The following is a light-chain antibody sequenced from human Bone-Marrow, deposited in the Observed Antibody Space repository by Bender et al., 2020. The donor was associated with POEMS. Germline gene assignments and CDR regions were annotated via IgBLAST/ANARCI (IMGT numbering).Light chain of an antibody. CDR1: GGSIATNY. CDR2: DDS. CDR3: QSYDTNKHGV. V-gene: IGLV6-57*02. J-gene: IGLJ3*02. Sequence: LMLTQPHSLSESPGKTVTISCTGSGGSIATNYVQWYQQRPGSAPTTLIYDDSQRPSGVPDRFSGSIDRSSNSASLSISGLMTEDEADYYWQSYDTNKHGVFGGGTKLTVL.